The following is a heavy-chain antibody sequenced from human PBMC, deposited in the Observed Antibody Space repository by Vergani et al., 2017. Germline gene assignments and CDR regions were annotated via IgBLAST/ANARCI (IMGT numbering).Heavy chain of an antibody. V-gene: IGHV3-23*04. CDR3: AKDPGSGSYHYYYMDV. CDR1: GFTFSSYS. CDR2: ISGSGGST. D-gene: IGHD3-10*01. Sequence: EVQLVESGGGLVKPGGSLRLSCAASGFTFSSYSMNWVRQAPGKGLEWVSAISGSGGSTYYADSVKGRFNISRDNSKNTLYLQMNSLRAEDTAVYYCAKDPGSGSYHYYYMDVWGKGTTVTVSS. J-gene: IGHJ6*03.